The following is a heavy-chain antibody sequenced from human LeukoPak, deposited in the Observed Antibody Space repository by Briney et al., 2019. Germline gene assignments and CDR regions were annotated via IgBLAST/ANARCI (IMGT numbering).Heavy chain of an antibody. D-gene: IGHD6-6*01. CDR2: IGTDGSDT. V-gene: IGHV3-74*01. Sequence: GGSLRLSCAVSEFAFSSYYMGWVRQAPGEGLVWVSRIGTDGSDTHYADAVKSRFTISRDNAKNTLYLQMHSLRVEDTAVYYCVRLGGSSSVDYWGQGTLVTISS. CDR1: EFAFSSYY. J-gene: IGHJ4*02. CDR3: VRLGGSSSVDY.